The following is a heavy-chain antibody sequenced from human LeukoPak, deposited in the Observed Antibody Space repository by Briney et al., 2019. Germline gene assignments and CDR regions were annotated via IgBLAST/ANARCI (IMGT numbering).Heavy chain of an antibody. D-gene: IGHD3-9*01. V-gene: IGHV1-46*01. J-gene: IGHJ4*02. CDR1: GYTFTTYY. CDR2: INPSGVST. Sequence: ASVKVSCKASGYTFTTYYLHWVRQAPGQGLEWMGIINPSGVSTTYAQKFQGRVTMTRDTSTSTVYMELSSLRSEDTAVYYCARGRGGEWAYYDILTGRSGFDYWGQGTLVTVSS. CDR3: ARGRGGEWAYYDILTGRSGFDY.